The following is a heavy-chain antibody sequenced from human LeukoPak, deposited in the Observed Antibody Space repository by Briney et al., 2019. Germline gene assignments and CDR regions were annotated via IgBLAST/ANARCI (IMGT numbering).Heavy chain of an antibody. J-gene: IGHJ6*02. CDR1: GFTFSNAW. CDR2: IKSKTDGGTT. CDR3: TSRPVAGTPYYYYGMDV. D-gene: IGHD6-19*01. V-gene: IGHV3-15*07. Sequence: GGSLRLSCAASGFTFSNAWMNWVRQAPGKGLEWVGRIKSKTDGGTTDYAAPVKGRFTISRDDSKNTLYLQMNSLKTEDTAVYYCTSRPVAGTPYYYYGMDVWGQGTTVTVSS.